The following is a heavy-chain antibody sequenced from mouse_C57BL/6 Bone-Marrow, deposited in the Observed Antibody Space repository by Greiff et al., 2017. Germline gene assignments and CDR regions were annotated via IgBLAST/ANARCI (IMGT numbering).Heavy chain of an antibody. V-gene: IGHV1-55*01. CDR1: GYTFTSYW. CDR2: IYPGSGST. Sequence: QVHVKQPGAELVKPGASVKMSCKASGYTFTSYWITWVKQRPGQGLEWIGDIYPGSGSTNYNEKFKSKATLTVDTSSSTAYMQLSSLTSEDSAVYYCANYYGLEGFAYWGQGTLVTVSA. J-gene: IGHJ3*01. CDR3: ANYYGLEGFAY. D-gene: IGHD1-1*01.